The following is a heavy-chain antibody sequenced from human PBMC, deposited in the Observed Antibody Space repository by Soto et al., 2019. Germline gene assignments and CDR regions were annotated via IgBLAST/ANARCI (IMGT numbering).Heavy chain of an antibody. CDR3: TTALTNDAFDI. V-gene: IGHV3-15*01. J-gene: IGHJ3*02. D-gene: IGHD2-2*01. CDR2: IKSKTDGGTT. Sequence: LRLSCAASGFTFSNAWMSWVRQAPGKGLEWVGRIKSKTDGGTTDYAAPVKGRFTISRDDSKNTLYLQMNSLKTEDTAVYYCTTALTNDAFDIWGQGTMVTVSS. CDR1: GFTFSNAW.